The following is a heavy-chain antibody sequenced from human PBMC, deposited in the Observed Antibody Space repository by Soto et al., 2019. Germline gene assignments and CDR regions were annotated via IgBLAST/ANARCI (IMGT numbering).Heavy chain of an antibody. J-gene: IGHJ4*02. V-gene: IGHV4-31*01. Sequence: QVQLQESGPGLVKPSQTLSLTCTVSGGSISSGGYYWSWIRQHPGKGLEWIGYIYYSGSTYYNPSLQSLVTISVDTFKNQFSLKLSSVTAADTAVYYCARAGYCSGGSCYSLYYFDYWGQGTLVTVSS. CDR3: ARAGYCSGGSCYSLYYFDY. CDR1: GGSISSGGYY. CDR2: IYYSGST. D-gene: IGHD2-15*01.